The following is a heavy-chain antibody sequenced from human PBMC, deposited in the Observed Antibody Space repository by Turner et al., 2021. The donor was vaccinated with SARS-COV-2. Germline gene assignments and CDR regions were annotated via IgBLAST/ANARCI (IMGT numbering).Heavy chain of an antibody. CDR2: IIPILGIT. CDR3: ASRWFGELPFDY. Sequence: QVQLVHTGAEVKKPGSSVKVSCKASGGTLSSYTISWVRQAPGQGLEWMGRIIPILGITNYAQKFQGRVTITADKSTSTAYMDLNSLRSEDTAVYYCASRWFGELPFDYWGQGTLVTVSS. CDR1: GGTLSSYT. D-gene: IGHD3-10*01. V-gene: IGHV1-69*02. J-gene: IGHJ4*02.